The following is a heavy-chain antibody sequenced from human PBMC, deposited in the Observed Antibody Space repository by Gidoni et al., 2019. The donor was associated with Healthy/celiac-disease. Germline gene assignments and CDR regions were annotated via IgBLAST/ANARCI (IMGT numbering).Heavy chain of an antibody. Sequence: EVQMLESGGGLVQLGGSLRLSCAASGFTFSSYAMSWVRQAPGKVLEWVSAISGSGGSTYYADSVKSRFTISRDNSKNTLYLQMNSLRAEDTAVYYCAKRSLGSSCLDYWGQGTLVTVSS. V-gene: IGHV3-23*01. D-gene: IGHD2-15*01. CDR2: ISGSGGST. J-gene: IGHJ4*02. CDR3: AKRSLGSSCLDY. CDR1: GFTFSSYA.